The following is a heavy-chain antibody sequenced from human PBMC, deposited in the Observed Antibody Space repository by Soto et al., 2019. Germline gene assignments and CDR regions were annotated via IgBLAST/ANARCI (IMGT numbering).Heavy chain of an antibody. Sequence: EVQLLESGGGLVQPGGSLRLSCAASGFTFSSYAMSWVRQAPGKGLEWVSAISGSGGSTYYEDSVKGGFTISRDNSKNTLYLQMNSLRAEDTAVYYCAKAYSSSYYYYYYMDVWGKGTTVTVSS. J-gene: IGHJ6*03. CDR1: GFTFSSYA. CDR3: AKAYSSSYYYYYYMDV. V-gene: IGHV3-23*01. CDR2: ISGSGGST. D-gene: IGHD6-6*01.